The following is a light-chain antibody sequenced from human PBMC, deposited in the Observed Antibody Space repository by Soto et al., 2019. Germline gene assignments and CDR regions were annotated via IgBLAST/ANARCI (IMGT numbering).Light chain of an antibody. J-gene: IGKJ1*01. V-gene: IGKV3-20*01. Sequence: EIVCTPSPGTLSSSPVGRAKLSCRASQSVTDNYLAWYQQKPGQAPRLLIYGASSRATGIPDRISGSGSGTDFTLTISRLEPEDFAMYYCQQYGRSPRGTFGQGTKVDIK. CDR1: QSVTDNY. CDR2: GAS. CDR3: QQYGRSPRGT.